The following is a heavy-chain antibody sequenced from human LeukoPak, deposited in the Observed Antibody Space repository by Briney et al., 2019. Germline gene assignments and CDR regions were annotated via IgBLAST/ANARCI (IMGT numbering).Heavy chain of an antibody. Sequence: GGSLRLSCAASGFTFSDYYMSWIRQAPGKGLEWVSYISSSGSTIYYADSVKGRFTISRDNAKNSLYVQMNSLRAEDAAVYYCVRRYTYGLHWAQGTLVTVSS. V-gene: IGHV3-11*01. J-gene: IGHJ4*02. CDR2: ISSSGSTI. CDR3: VRRYTYGLH. D-gene: IGHD5-18*01. CDR1: GFTFSDYY.